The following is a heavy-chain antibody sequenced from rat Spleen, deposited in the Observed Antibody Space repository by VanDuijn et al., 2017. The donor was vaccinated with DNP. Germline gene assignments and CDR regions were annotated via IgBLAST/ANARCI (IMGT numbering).Heavy chain of an antibody. CDR2: INSAGSS. CDR1: GYSITSGYG. CDR3: ARSVYYYSGYIPFDY. Sequence: EVQLQESGPGLVKPSQSLSLTCSVTGYSITSGYGWNWIRKVPGNKLEWMGYINSAGSSTNNPTLKSQISITRDTSKNQFFLQWNSVTTEDTATYYCARSVYYYSGYIPFDYWGQGVMVTVSS. V-gene: IGHV3-3*01. J-gene: IGHJ2*01. D-gene: IGHD1-2*01.